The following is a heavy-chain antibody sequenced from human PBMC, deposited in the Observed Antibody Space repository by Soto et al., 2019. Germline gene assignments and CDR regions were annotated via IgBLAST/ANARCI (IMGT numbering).Heavy chain of an antibody. J-gene: IGHJ4*02. CDR3: ARWGTTGGLDV. CDR2: TSYDGSNN. V-gene: IGHV3-33*05. CDR1: GFTFRSYV. D-gene: IGHD3-16*01. Sequence: QVQLVESRGGVVQPGTSLRLSCVGSGFTFRSYVIHWVRQAPGKGLEWVALTSYDGSNNFYGDSVKGRFTISRHNSRNTVELQMDSLRFEDTALYYCARWGTTGGLDVWGQGTLVSVSS.